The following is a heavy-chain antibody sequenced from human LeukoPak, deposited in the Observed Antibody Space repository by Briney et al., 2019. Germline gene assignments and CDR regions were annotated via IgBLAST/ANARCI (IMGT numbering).Heavy chain of an antibody. V-gene: IGHV3-73*01. J-gene: IGHJ6*02. D-gene: IGHD2-2*01. CDR2: IRSKANSYAT. CDR1: GFTFSGSA. Sequence: GGSLRLSCAASGFTFSGSAMHWVRQASGKGLEWVGRIRSKANSYATAYAASVKGRFTISRDVSKNTAYLQMNSLKTEDTAVYYCTRLCSSTSCYYGMDVWGQGTTVTVSS. CDR3: TRLCSSTSCYYGMDV.